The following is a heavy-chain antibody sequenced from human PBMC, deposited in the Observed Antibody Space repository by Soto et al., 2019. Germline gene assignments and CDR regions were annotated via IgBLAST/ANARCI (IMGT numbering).Heavy chain of an antibody. J-gene: IGHJ4*02. D-gene: IGHD4-17*01. V-gene: IGHV4-59*01. CDR3: ARTSFTVEPPFDY. CDR2: IYYSGST. Sequence: SETLSLTCTVSGGSISSYYWSWIRQPPGKGLEWIGYIYYSGSTNYNPSLKSRVTISVDTSKNQFSLKLSSVTAADTAVYYCARTSFTVEPPFDYWGQGTLVTVSS. CDR1: GGSISSYY.